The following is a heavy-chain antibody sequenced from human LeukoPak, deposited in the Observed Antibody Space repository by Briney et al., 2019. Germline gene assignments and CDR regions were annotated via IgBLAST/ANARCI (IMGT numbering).Heavy chain of an antibody. D-gene: IGHD4-17*01. CDR2: MNPNSGNT. CDR1: GYTFTCYD. V-gene: IGHV1-8*01. Sequence: ASVKVSCKASGYTFTCYDINWVRQATGQGLEWMGWMNPNSGNTGYAQKFQGRVTMTRNTSISTAYMELSSLRSEDTAVYYCARGGNGDLALEYLGQGTLVTVSS. CDR3: ARGGNGDLALEY. J-gene: IGHJ4*02.